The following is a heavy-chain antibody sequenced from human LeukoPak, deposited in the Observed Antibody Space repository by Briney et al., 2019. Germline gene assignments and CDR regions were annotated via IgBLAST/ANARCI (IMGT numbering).Heavy chain of an antibody. CDR1: GFSFDSHS. CDR3: ARRQSAFDEY. Sequence: GGSLRLSCAASGFSFDSHSMTRVRQAPGKGLEWVSTISSTSSYIYYADSVKGRFTISRDNTQNLLYPQMSSLRVGDTAVYYCARRQSAFDEYWGQGTLVSVST. CDR2: ISSTSSYI. V-gene: IGHV3-21*06. J-gene: IGHJ4*02. D-gene: IGHD2/OR15-2a*01.